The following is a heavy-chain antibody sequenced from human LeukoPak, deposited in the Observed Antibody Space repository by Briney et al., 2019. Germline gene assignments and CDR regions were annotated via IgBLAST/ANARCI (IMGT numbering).Heavy chain of an antibody. CDR3: AREPYSSSSRGPYYYYMDV. D-gene: IGHD6-6*01. CDR1: GFTFSSYW. Sequence: GGSLRLSCAASGFTFSSYWMSWVRQAPGKGLEWVANIKKDGSEKYYVDSVKGRFTISRDNAKKSLYLQMNSLRAEDTAVYYCAREPYSSSSRGPYYYYMDVWGKGTTVTVSS. CDR2: IKKDGSEK. V-gene: IGHV3-7*01. J-gene: IGHJ6*03.